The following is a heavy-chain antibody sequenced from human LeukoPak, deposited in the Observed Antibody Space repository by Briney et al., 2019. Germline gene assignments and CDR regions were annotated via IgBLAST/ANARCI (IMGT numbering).Heavy chain of an antibody. J-gene: IGHJ4*02. D-gene: IGHD3-3*01. Sequence: GGSLGLSCAPSGFTFSRHGMHWVRQAPGKGLEWVAIISNDGSRKYYAHSVEGRFTISRDNSKNTLYLQMDSLRAEDTAVYYCARDRAWNYFDYWGQGTLVTVSS. CDR3: ARDRAWNYFDY. CDR2: ISNDGSRK. CDR1: GFTFSRHG. V-gene: IGHV3-30*03.